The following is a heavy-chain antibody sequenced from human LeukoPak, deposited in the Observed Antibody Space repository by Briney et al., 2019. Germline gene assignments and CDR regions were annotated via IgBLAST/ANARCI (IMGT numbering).Heavy chain of an antibody. V-gene: IGHV4-34*01. D-gene: IGHD6-13*01. CDR3: ARGPIAAAVHFDY. CDR1: GGSFSGYY. Sequence: SETLSLTCAVYGGSFSGYYWSWIRQPPGEGLEWIGEINHSGSTNYNPSLKSRVTISVDTSKNQFSLKLSSVTAADTAVYYCARGPIAAAVHFDYWGQGTLVTVSS. CDR2: INHSGST. J-gene: IGHJ4*02.